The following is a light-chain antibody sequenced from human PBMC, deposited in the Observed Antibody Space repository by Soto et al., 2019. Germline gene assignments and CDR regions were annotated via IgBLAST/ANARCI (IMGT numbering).Light chain of an antibody. V-gene: IGKV3-15*01. J-gene: IGKJ4*01. Sequence: EIVMTQSPATLSVSPGERATLSCRASQSVTSNLAWYQQKPGQAPRLLIYGTSTRATGIPARFSGSGSGTEFTLTISSLQSEDFAVYYCQQYSNWPLTFGGGTQVEIK. CDR2: GTS. CDR3: QQYSNWPLT. CDR1: QSVTSN.